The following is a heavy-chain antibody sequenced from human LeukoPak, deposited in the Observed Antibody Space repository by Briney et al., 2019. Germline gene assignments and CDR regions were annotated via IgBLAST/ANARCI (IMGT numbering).Heavy chain of an antibody. D-gene: IGHD2-2*01. J-gene: IGHJ4*02. CDR3: ASDGAYQPPRY. CDR2: INPSGGRT. CDR1: GYVFTNYY. Sequence: GASVKVSCKSSGYVFTNYYIHWMRQAPGQGLEWMGKINPSGGRTNYAQKFQDRVTLTSDTSTSTAYMDLSSLRFEDTAVYYCASDGAYQPPRYWGQGTLVTVSS. V-gene: IGHV1-46*01.